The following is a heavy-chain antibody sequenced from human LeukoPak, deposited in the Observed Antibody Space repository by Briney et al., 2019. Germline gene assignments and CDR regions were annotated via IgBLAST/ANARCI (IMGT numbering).Heavy chain of an antibody. CDR2: IWYDGSNK. J-gene: IGHJ4*02. V-gene: IGHV3-33*06. Sequence: GGSLRLSCAASGFTFSSYGMHWVRQAPGKGLEWVAIIWYDGSNKYYADSVKGRFTISRDNSKSTLYLQMNSLRAEDTAVYYCAKDGTTVTTLNYFDYWGQGTLVTVSS. CDR3: AKDGTTVTTLNYFDY. D-gene: IGHD4-17*01. CDR1: GFTFSSYG.